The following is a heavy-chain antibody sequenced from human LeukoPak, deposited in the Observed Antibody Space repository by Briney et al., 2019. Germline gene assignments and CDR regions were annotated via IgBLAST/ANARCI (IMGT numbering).Heavy chain of an antibody. V-gene: IGHV1-8*01. CDR1: GYTFTSYD. CDR3: AKYKSGDYFDSGKRYYFDQ. CDR2: MNPNSGNT. J-gene: IGHJ4*02. Sequence: VASVKVSCKASGYTFTSYDINWVRQATGQGLEWMGWMNPNSGNTGQAQKFQGGITMTRNTSISTAYMELSSLRPEDTAVYYCAKYKSGDYFDSGKRYYFDQWGQGTPVTVSS. D-gene: IGHD3-9*01.